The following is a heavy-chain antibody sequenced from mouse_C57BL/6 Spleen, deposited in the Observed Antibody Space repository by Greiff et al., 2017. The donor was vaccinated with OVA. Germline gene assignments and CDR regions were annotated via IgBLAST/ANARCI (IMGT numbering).Heavy chain of an antibody. CDR3: ARGVYFYARDC. Sequence: VQLQESGPELVKPGASVKISCKASGYAFSSSWMNWVKQRPGKGLEWIGRIYPGDGDTNYNGKFKGKATLTADKSSSTAYMQLSSLTSEDSAVYFCARGVYFYARDCGGQGPSGTVSS. CDR2: IYPGDGDT. CDR1: GYAFSSSW. V-gene: IGHV1-82*01. D-gene: IGHD1-1*01. J-gene: IGHJ4*01.